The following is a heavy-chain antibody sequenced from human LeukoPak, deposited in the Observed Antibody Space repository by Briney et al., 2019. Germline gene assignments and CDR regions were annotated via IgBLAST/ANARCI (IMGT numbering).Heavy chain of an antibody. V-gene: IGHV5-51*01. CDR3: AKTLGARYYFDS. CDR1: GYTFTNNW. CDR2: INPADSDT. Sequence: HGESLQISCKGSGYTFTNNWIGWVRQLPGKGLEWMGIINPADSDTRYSPSFQGRVTISADKSITTAYLQWTSLKASDTAIYYCAKTLGARYYFDSWGQGTLVTVSS. J-gene: IGHJ4*02. D-gene: IGHD1-14*01.